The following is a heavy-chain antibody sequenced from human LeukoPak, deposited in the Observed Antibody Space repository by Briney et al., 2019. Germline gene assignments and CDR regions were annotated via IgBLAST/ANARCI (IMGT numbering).Heavy chain of an antibody. CDR3: GSGGDGFRRDFDY. V-gene: IGHV1-2*02. J-gene: IGHJ4*02. CDR1: GYTFTAYY. CDR2: INPNSGDT. D-gene: IGHD5-24*01. Sequence: GASVKVSCKASGYTFTAYYLHWVRQAPGQGLEWMGWINPNSGDTNYAQKFQGRVTMTRDTSISTAYMELSSLSSEDTAVFFCGSGGDGFRRDFDYWGQGTLVTVSS.